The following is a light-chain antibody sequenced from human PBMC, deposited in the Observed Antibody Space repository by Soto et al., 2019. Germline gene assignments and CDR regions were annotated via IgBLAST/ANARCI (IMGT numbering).Light chain of an antibody. V-gene: IGLV4-60*02. CDR3: ETWDSNTRV. J-gene: IGLJ3*02. CDR2: LEGSGSY. Sequence: QSVLTQSPSASASLGXXXXLTCTLSSGHSSYIIAWHQQQPGKAPRYLMKLEGSGSYNKGSGVPDRFSGSSSGADRYLTISNLQFEDEADYYCETWDSNTRVFGGGTKLTVL. CDR1: SGHSSYI.